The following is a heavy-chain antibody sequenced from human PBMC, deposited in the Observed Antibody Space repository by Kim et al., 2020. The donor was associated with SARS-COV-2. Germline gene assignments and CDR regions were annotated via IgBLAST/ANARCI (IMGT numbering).Heavy chain of an antibody. CDR1: GGSISSYY. D-gene: IGHD3-9*01. CDR3: ARGVLRLFDWLNDY. J-gene: IGHJ4*02. CDR2: IYYSGST. V-gene: IGHV4-59*01. Sequence: SETLSLTCTVSGGSISSYYWSWIRQPPGKGLEWIGYIYYSGSTNYNPSLKSRVTISVDTSKNQISLKLSSVTAADTAVYYCARGVLRLFDWLNDYWGQGTLVTVSS.